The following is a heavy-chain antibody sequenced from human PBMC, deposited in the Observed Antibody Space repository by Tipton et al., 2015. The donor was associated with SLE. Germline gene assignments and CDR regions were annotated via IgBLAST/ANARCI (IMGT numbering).Heavy chain of an antibody. CDR1: GFIFNNHW. CDR3: ARSDSSGWFQH. J-gene: IGHJ1*01. V-gene: IGHV3-74*01. D-gene: IGHD3-22*01. Sequence: SLRLSCAASGFIFNNHWMHWVRQAQGKGLVWVSRINGDGSSTNYADSVKGRFTISRDNAKNTLYLQMNSLRAEDTAVYYCARSDSSGWFQHWGQAPWSPSPQ. CDR2: INGDGSST.